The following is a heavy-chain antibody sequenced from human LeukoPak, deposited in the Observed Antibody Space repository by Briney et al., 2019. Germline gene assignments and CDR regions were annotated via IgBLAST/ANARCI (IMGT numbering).Heavy chain of an antibody. CDR2: ISGGGEDT. D-gene: IGHD6-13*01. CDR1: GFSFRSFA. Sequence: GGSLRLSCTASGFSFRSFAMSWVRQAPGQGLEWVSSISGGGEDTYYADSVKGRFTISRDNSETTLYLQMSSLGADDTALYYCARTIAQYTNTWLYYYYGLDVWGQGTTVTVSS. V-gene: IGHV3-23*01. J-gene: IGHJ6*02. CDR3: ARTIAQYTNTWLYYYYGLDV.